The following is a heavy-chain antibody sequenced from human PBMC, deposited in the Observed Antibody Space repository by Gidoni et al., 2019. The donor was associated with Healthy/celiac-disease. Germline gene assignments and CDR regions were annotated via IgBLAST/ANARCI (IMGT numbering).Heavy chain of an antibody. CDR1: GFTFSSYA. CDR2: ISYDGSNK. Sequence: QVQLVESGGGVVQPGRSLRLSCAASGFTFSSYALHWVRQAPGKGLEWVAVISYDGSNKYYADSVKGRFTISRDNSKNTLYLQMNSLRAEDTAVYYCARDGRMYYDFWSGYYVGGWGQGTLVTVSS. D-gene: IGHD3-3*01. CDR3: ARDGRMYYDFWSGYYVGG. J-gene: IGHJ4*02. V-gene: IGHV3-30-3*01.